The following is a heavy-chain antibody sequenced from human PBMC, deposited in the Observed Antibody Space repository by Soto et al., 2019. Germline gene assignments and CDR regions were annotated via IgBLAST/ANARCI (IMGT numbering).Heavy chain of an antibody. CDR2: ISSSGGRT. CDR1: GFTFTSYA. Sequence: GGSLRLSCAASGFTFTSYAMSWVRQAPGRGLDWVSGISSSGGRTNYADSVKGRFTISRDNSKKTLYLQMHSLRVEDTAVYYCAKDQGSDYYDTNPPYAFDIWGQGSMVTVSS. J-gene: IGHJ3*02. V-gene: IGHV3-23*01. D-gene: IGHD3-22*01. CDR3: AKDQGSDYYDTNPPYAFDI.